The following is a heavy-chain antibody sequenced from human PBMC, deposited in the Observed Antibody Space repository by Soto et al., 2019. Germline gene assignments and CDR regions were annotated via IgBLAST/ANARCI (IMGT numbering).Heavy chain of an antibody. V-gene: IGHV1-69*02. Sequence: QVQLVQSGAEVKKPGSSVKVSCKASGGTFSSYTISWVRQAPGQGLEWMGRIIPILGIANYAQKFQGRVTITADKSTSTDYMELSSLRSEDTAVYYCARGGDGDYVDYWGQGTQVTVSS. CDR3: ARGGDGDYVDY. J-gene: IGHJ4*02. CDR2: IIPILGIA. D-gene: IGHD3-16*01. CDR1: GGTFSSYT.